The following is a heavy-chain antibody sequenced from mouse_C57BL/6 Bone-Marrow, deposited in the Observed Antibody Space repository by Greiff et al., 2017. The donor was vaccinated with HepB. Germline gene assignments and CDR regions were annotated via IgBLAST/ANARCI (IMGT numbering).Heavy chain of an antibody. CDR2: ISSGSSTI. J-gene: IGHJ2*01. CDR3: AREGGLSTMVTTGFDY. D-gene: IGHD2-2*01. V-gene: IGHV5-17*01. Sequence: EVHLVESGGGLVKPGGSLKLSCAASGFTFSDYGMHWVRQAPEQGLEWVAYISSGSSTIYYADTVKGRFTISRDNAKNTLFLQMTSLRSEDTAMYYCAREGGLSTMVTTGFDYWGQGTTLTVSS. CDR1: GFTFSDYG.